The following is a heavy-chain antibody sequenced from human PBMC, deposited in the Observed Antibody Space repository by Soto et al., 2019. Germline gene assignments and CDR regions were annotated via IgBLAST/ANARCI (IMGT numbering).Heavy chain of an antibody. J-gene: IGHJ5*02. CDR2: IYYSGST. V-gene: IGHV4-39*01. D-gene: IGHD3-9*01. Sequence: SETLSLTCTVSGGSISSSIYYWVWIRQPPGKGLEWIGSIYYSGSTYYNPSLKSRVTISVDTSKNQFSLKLSSVTAADTAVYYCASNYDILTGYYRDWFDPWGQGTLVTVSS. CDR1: GGSISSSIYY. CDR3: ASNYDILTGYYRDWFDP.